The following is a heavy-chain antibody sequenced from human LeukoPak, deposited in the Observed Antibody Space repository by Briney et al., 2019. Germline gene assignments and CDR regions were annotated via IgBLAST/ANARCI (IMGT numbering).Heavy chain of an antibody. CDR3: AKDTYSSSWYLDY. J-gene: IGHJ4*02. V-gene: IGHV3-30*02. D-gene: IGHD6-13*01. CDR1: GFTFNNYG. Sequence: PGGSLRLSCAASGFTFNNYGMHWLRQAPGQGLEWVAFIRYNGNNQYYADSVKGRFTISRDNSKNTLYLQMNSLKGDDTAVYYCAKDTYSSSWYLDYWGQGTLVTVSS. CDR2: IRYNGNNQ.